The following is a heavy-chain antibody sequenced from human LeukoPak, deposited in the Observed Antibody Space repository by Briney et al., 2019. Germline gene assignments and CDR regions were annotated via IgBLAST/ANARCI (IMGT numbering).Heavy chain of an antibody. Sequence: GASVKVSCKASGYTFTGYYMHWVRQAPGQGLEWMGWINPNSGGTNYAQKFQGRVTMTRDTSISTAYMELSRLRSDDTAVYYCARDWTSKLRQTKAIDYWGQGILVTVSS. J-gene: IGHJ4*02. CDR3: ARDWTSKLRQTKAIDY. V-gene: IGHV1-2*02. CDR1: GYTFTGYY. CDR2: INPNSGGT. D-gene: IGHD1-26*01.